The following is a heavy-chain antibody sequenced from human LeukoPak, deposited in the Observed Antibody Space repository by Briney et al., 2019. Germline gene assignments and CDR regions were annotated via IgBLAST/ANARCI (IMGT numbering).Heavy chain of an antibody. CDR2: IFSGDTDI. CDR3: VRSSRKSSPFDF. CDR1: GYNFNFYW. V-gene: IGHV5-51*01. Sequence: GESLKISCKGSGYNFNFYWIAWVRQMPGIGLEWMGVIFSGDTDIRYSPSFQGQVTISADEFTRTVYLQWRSLKASDTAMYYCVRSSRKSSPFDFWGQGTLVTVSS. D-gene: IGHD6-6*01. J-gene: IGHJ4*02.